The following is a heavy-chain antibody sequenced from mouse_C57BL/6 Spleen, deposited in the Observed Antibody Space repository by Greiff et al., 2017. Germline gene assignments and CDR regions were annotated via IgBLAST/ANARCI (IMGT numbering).Heavy chain of an antibody. Sequence: QVQLKQPGAELVMPGASVKLSCKASGYTFTSYWMHWVKQRPGQGLEWIGEIDPSDSYTNYNQTFKGKSTLTVDKSSSTAYMQLSSLTSEDSAVYYGARQGKGGGYFDVWGTGTTVTVSS. CDR2: IDPSDSYT. CDR3: ARQGKGGGYFDV. V-gene: IGHV1-69*01. J-gene: IGHJ1*03. CDR1: GYTFTSYW.